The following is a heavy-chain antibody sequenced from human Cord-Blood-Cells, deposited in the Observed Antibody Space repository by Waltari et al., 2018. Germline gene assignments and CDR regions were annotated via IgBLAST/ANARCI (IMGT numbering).Heavy chain of an antibody. Sequence: QVQLVQSGAEVKKPGASVKVSCKVSGYTLTELSMHWVRQAPGKGLEWMGGFDPEDGRTSNEQKFQGRVTMTEDTSTDTAYMELSSLRSEDTAVYYCATVELPYDAFDIWGQGTMVTVSS. CDR1: GYTLTELS. V-gene: IGHV1-24*01. D-gene: IGHD1-7*01. J-gene: IGHJ3*02. CDR3: ATVELPYDAFDI. CDR2: FDPEDGRT.